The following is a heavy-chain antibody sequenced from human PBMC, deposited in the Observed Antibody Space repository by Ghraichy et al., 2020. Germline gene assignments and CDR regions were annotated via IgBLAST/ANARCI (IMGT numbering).Heavy chain of an antibody. CDR3: AKDHIVVVTARIDY. Sequence: ESLNISCAASGFTFSSYAMSWVRQAPGKGLEWVSAISGSGGSTYYADSVKGRFTISRDNSKNTLYLQMTSLRAEDTAVYYCAKDHIVVVTARIDYWGQGTLVTVSS. CDR2: ISGSGGST. V-gene: IGHV3-23*01. D-gene: IGHD2-21*02. CDR1: GFTFSSYA. J-gene: IGHJ4*02.